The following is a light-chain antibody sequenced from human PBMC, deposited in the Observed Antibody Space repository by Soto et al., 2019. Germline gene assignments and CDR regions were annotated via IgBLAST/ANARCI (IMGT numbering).Light chain of an antibody. V-gene: IGKV1-5*03. CDR1: QSISSW. J-gene: IGKJ3*01. CDR3: QQYNSYPFT. CDR2: KAS. Sequence: DIQMTQSPSTLSAYVGDRVTITCRASQSISSWLAWYQQKPGKAPKLLIYKASSLESGVPSRFSGSGSGTEFTLTISSLQPDDFATYYCQQYNSYPFTFGPGTKVDIK.